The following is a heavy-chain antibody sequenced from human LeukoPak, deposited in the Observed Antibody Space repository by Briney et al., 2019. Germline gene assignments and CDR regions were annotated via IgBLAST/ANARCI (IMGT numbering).Heavy chain of an antibody. D-gene: IGHD1-26*01. J-gene: IGHJ3*02. V-gene: IGHV4-39*07. Sequence: SETLSLTCTVSGGSISSSSYYWGWIRQPPGKGLEWIGSIYYSGSTYYNPSLKSRVTISVDTSKNQFSLKLSSVTAADTAVYYCAKDELGSGSYDAFDIWGQGTMVTVSS. CDR2: IYYSGST. CDR1: GGSISSSSYY. CDR3: AKDELGSGSYDAFDI.